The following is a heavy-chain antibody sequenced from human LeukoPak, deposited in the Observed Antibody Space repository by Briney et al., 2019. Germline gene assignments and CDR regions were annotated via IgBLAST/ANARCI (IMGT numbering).Heavy chain of an antibody. Sequence: GGSLRHSCAASGFTFSNYEMNWVRQAPGKGLEWVSYISTSASGSTVYYADSVKGRFTISRDNAKNSLYLQLNSLRAEDTAVYYCARQRRYGDDGFDIWGQGTMVTVSS. CDR2: ISTSASGSTV. CDR1: GFTFSNYE. V-gene: IGHV3-48*03. CDR3: ARQRRYGDDGFDI. J-gene: IGHJ3*02. D-gene: IGHD5-18*01.